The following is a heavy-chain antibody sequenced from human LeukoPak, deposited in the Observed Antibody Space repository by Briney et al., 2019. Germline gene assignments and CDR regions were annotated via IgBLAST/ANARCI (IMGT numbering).Heavy chain of an antibody. CDR3: ARRIVVTRGFDY. V-gene: IGHV4-59*08. Sequence: SETLSLTCTVSGGSISNYYWSWIRQPSGKGLEWIGYIYCSGSTNYNSSLKSRVSISVDTSKNQLSLKLSSVTAADTAVYYCARRIVVTRGFDYWGQGTLVTVSS. CDR1: GGSISNYY. CDR2: IYCSGST. D-gene: IGHD4-23*01. J-gene: IGHJ4*02.